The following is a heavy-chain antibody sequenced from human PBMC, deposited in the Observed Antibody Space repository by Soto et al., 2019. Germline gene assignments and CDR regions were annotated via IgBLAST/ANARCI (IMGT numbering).Heavy chain of an antibody. J-gene: IGHJ2*01. Sequence: QLQLQGSGSGLVKPSQTLSLTCAVSGGSISSGGYSWSWIRQPPGKGLEWIGYIYHSGSTYYNPSLKSRVIISVDRSKNQFSLKLSSVTAADTAVYYCARVPGLWGLGTLVTVSS. CDR1: GGSISSGGYS. V-gene: IGHV4-30-2*01. CDR3: ARVPGL. CDR2: IYHSGST.